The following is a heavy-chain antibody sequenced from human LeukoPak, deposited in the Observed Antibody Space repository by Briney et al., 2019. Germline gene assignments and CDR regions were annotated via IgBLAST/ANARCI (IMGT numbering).Heavy chain of an antibody. Sequence: PGGSLRLSCAASGLSFSSYEMNWVRQAPGKGLEWISYISSTGSAIFYADSVKGRFTISRDDSRNTVYLQLNNLRVEDTAIYYCAKANWVSNADAVWWGQGTQVTVSS. CDR1: GLSFSSYE. V-gene: IGHV3-48*03. CDR2: ISSTGSAI. J-gene: IGHJ4*02. D-gene: IGHD1-1*01. CDR3: AKANWVSNADAVW.